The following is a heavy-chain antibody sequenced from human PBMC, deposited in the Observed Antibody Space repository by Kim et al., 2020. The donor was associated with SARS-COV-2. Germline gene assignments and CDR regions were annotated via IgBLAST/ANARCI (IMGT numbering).Heavy chain of an antibody. V-gene: IGHV4-39*01. CDR1: GGSISSSSYY. J-gene: IGHJ4*02. D-gene: IGHD3-3*01. CDR2: IYYSGST. CDR3: AGTIFGVVITTYYFDY. Sequence: SETLSLTCTVSGGSISSSSYYWGWIRQPPGKGLEWIGSIYYSGSTYYNPSLKSRVTISVDTSKNQFSLKLSSVTAADTAVYYCAGTIFGVVITTYYFDYWGQGTLVTVSS.